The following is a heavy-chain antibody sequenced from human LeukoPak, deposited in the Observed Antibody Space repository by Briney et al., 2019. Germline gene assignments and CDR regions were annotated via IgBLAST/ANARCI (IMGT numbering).Heavy chain of an antibody. D-gene: IGHD2-2*02. Sequence: GGSLRLSCAASGFTFSSYWMSWARQAPGKGLEWVANIKQDGSEKYYVDSVKGRFTISRDNAKNSLYLQMNSLRAEDTAVYYCARIRLGYCSSTSCYTKSYYFDYWGQGTLVTVSS. CDR1: GFTFSSYW. J-gene: IGHJ4*02. V-gene: IGHV3-7*01. CDR2: IKQDGSEK. CDR3: ARIRLGYCSSTSCYTKSYYFDY.